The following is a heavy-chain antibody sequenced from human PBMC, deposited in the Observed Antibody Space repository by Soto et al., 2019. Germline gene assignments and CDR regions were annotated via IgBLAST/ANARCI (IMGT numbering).Heavy chain of an antibody. V-gene: IGHV3-23*01. J-gene: IGHJ4*02. CDR3: AKEGYVSGSF. D-gene: IGHD3-10*01. CDR2: ISGGAGST. CDR1: GFTITTHA. Sequence: AGGSLRLSCAVSGFTITTHAIIWVRQGPGKGLEWVSGISGGAGSTYYADSVKGRFTISRDNPKNALYLQMNSLRAEDTAVYYCAKEGYVSGSFWGQGTLVTVSS.